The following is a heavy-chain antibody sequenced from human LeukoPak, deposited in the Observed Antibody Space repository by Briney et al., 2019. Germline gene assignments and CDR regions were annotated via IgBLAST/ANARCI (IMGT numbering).Heavy chain of an antibody. CDR2: ISSSSSYI. J-gene: IGHJ4*02. Sequence: GGSLRLSCAASGFTFSSYSMNWVRQAPGKGLEWVSSISSSSSYIYYADSVKGRFTIARDNAKNSLYLQMNSLRAEDTAVYYCARDGLSGTSYDYRGQGTLVTVSS. V-gene: IGHV3-21*01. D-gene: IGHD2-2*01. CDR3: ARDGLSGTSYDY. CDR1: GFTFSSYS.